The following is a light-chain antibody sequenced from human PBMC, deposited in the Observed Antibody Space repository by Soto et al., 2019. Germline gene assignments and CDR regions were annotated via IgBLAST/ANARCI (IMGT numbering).Light chain of an antibody. J-gene: IGKJ1*01. CDR1: QSIGSW. CDR3: QKYNPHSRT. V-gene: IGKV1-5*01. CDR2: AAS. Sequence: GDRVTITCRASQSIGSWLAWYQQKPGKAPNLLIYAASSLQSGVPSRFSGSGSGTDFTLTISSLQRDDFAIYYCQKYNPHSRTFGQRTKVDIK.